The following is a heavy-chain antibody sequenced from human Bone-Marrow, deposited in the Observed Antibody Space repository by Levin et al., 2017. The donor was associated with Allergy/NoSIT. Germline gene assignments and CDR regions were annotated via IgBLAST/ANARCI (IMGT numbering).Heavy chain of an antibody. CDR2: IYYSVNT. V-gene: IGHV4-39*07. D-gene: IGHD5-12*01. CDR1: GGSVSSSKYY. CDR3: ASAYDEGDDNWFDP. J-gene: IGHJ5*02. Sequence: SETLSLTCNVSGGSVSSSKYYWGWIRQPPGKGLEWIGTIYYSVNTYYSPALKSRVTISVDTSKNQFSLRMTSVTAADTAIYYCASAYDEGDDNWFDPWGPGTLVTVSS.